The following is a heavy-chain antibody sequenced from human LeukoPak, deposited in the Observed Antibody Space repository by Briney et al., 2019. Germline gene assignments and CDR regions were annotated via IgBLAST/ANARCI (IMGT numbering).Heavy chain of an antibody. CDR3: ARKRTGWGAEFDY. V-gene: IGHV4-39*07. J-gene: IGHJ4*02. Sequence: SETLSLTCTVSGGSISSSSYYWGWIRQPPGKGLEWIGSIYYSGSTYYNPSLKSRVTISVDTSKNQFSLKLSSVTAADTAVYYCARKRTGWGAEFDYWGQGTLVTVSS. CDR2: IYYSGST. D-gene: IGHD1-26*01. CDR1: GGSISSSSYY.